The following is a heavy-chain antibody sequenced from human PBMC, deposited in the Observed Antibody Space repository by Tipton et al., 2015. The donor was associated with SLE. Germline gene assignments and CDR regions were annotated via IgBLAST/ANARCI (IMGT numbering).Heavy chain of an antibody. V-gene: IGHV3-21*01. CDR1: GFTFSSYA. CDR2: ISGSSSYI. CDR3: ARESTGTVY. D-gene: IGHD1-1*01. Sequence: SLRLSCAASGFTFSSYAMSWVRQAPGKGLEWVSAISGSSSYIYYADSVKGRFTISRDNAKNSLYLQMNSLRAEDTAVYYCARESTGTVYWGQGTLVTVSS. J-gene: IGHJ4*02.